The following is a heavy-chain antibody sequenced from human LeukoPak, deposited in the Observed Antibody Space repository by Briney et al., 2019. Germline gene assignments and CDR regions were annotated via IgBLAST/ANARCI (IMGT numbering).Heavy chain of an antibody. D-gene: IGHD1-26*01. Sequence: ASVKVSCKASGYTFTGYYMHWVRQAPGQGLEWMGWINPNSGGTNYAQKFQGRVTMTRDTSISTAYMELSRLRSDDTAVYYCARSPGELSSGYYYYMDVWGKGTTVTVSS. J-gene: IGHJ6*03. V-gene: IGHV1-2*02. CDR2: INPNSGGT. CDR1: GYTFTGYY. CDR3: ARSPGELSSGYYYYMDV.